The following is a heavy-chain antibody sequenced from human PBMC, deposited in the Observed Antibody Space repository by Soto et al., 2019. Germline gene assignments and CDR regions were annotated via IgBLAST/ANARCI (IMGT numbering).Heavy chain of an antibody. V-gene: IGHV4-34*01. Sequence: AGTLSFTCAVYGGSFSGYYWSWIRQAPGKGLEWVGEISHSGRTNYNPSLKSRVTISVDTSKNQFSLKLSSVTAAYTAVYYCARGAKTLGFDPWGQGTLVTVSS. CDR2: ISHSGRT. CDR3: ARGAKTLGFDP. J-gene: IGHJ5*02. CDR1: GGSFSGYY.